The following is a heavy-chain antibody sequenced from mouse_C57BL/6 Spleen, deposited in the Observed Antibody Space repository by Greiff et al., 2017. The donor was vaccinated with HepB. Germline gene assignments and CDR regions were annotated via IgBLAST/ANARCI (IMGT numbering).Heavy chain of an antibody. CDR1: GFTFSSYA. CDR3: ARDRGYGGRDYFDY. CDR2: ISDGGSYT. V-gene: IGHV5-4*01. J-gene: IGHJ2*01. D-gene: IGHD2-2*01. Sequence: EVHLVESGGGLVKPGGSLKLSCAASGFTFSSYAMSWVRQTPEKRLEWVATISDGGSYTYYPDNVKGRFTISRDNAKNNLYLQMSHLKSEDTAMYYWARDRGYGGRDYFDYWGQGTTLTVSS.